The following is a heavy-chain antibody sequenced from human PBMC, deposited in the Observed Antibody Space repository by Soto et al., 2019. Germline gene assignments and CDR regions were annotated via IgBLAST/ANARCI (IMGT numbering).Heavy chain of an antibody. J-gene: IGHJ6*02. Sequence: QVQLVESGGGVVQPGRSQRLSCAASGFTFSSYGMHWVRQAPGKGLEWVAVISYDGSNKYYADSVKGRFTISRDNSKNTLYLQMNSLRAEDTAVYYCAKPQWLVPPRYYYYYGMDVWGQGTTVTVSS. CDR3: AKPQWLVPPRYYYYYGMDV. CDR2: ISYDGSNK. D-gene: IGHD6-19*01. V-gene: IGHV3-30*18. CDR1: GFTFSSYG.